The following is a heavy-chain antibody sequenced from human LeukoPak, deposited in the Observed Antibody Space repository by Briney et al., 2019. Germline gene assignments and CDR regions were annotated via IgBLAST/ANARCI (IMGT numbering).Heavy chain of an antibody. D-gene: IGHD3-3*01. Sequence: PGRSLRLSCAASGFTFSSYAMHWVRQAPGKGLEWVAVILYDGSNKYYADSVKGRFTISRDNSKNTLYLQMNSLRAEDTAVYYCARGPPYYDFWSGYPLDYYYYMDVWGKGTTVTVSS. CDR3: ARGPPYYDFWSGYPLDYYYYMDV. CDR1: GFTFSSYA. CDR2: ILYDGSNK. V-gene: IGHV3-30*04. J-gene: IGHJ6*03.